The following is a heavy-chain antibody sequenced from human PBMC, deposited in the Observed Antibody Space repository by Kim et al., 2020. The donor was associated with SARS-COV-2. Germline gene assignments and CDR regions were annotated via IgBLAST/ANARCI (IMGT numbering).Heavy chain of an antibody. D-gene: IGHD3-3*01. CDR1: GFTVSSNY. J-gene: IGHJ6*03. Sequence: GGSLRLSCAASGFTVSSNYMSWVRQAPGKGLEWVSVIYSGGSTYYADSVKGRFTISRDNSKNTLYLQMNSLRAEDTAVYYCARERFLEWRINYYMDVWGKGTTVTVSS. CDR2: IYSGGST. CDR3: ARERFLEWRINYYMDV. V-gene: IGHV3-66*01.